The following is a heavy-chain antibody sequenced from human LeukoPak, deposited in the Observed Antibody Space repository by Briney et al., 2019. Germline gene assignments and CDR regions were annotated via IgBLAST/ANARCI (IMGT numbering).Heavy chain of an antibody. V-gene: IGHV1-69*13. Sequence: ASVKVSCKASGGTFSSYAISWVRQAPGQGLEWMGGIIPIFGTANYAQKFQGRVTITADESTSTAYMELSSLRSEDTAVYYCATRDLQTGTLDYWGQGTLVTVSS. CDR2: IIPIFGTA. J-gene: IGHJ4*02. CDR1: GGTFSSYA. D-gene: IGHD1-7*01. CDR3: ATRDLQTGTLDY.